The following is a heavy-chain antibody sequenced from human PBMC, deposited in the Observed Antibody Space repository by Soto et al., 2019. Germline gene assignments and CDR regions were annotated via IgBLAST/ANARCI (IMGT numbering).Heavy chain of an antibody. V-gene: IGHV1-46*01. CDR3: ARGSSLGLEY. CDR2: INPSGGTT. Sequence: QVQLVQSGAEVKRPGASVKVSCKASAYTFTDYYIHWVRQAPGQGLEWMGLINPSGGTTTYPQKFQGRVTMTRDTSTSTVYTDLSNLRSEDTAVYYCARGSSLGLEYWGQGTLVTVSS. D-gene: IGHD7-27*01. CDR1: AYTFTDYY. J-gene: IGHJ4*02.